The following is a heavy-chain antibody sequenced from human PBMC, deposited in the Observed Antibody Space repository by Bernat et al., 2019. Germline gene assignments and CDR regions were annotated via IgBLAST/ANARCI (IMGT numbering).Heavy chain of an antibody. V-gene: IGHV3-20*04. Sequence: EVQLVESGGGVVRPGGSLRLSCAASGFTFDDYGMSWVRQAPGKGLEWVSGINWNGGSTGDADSVKGRFTISRDNAKTSLYLQMNSLRAEDTALYYCARAPYYYGSGSFAWFDPWGQRTLVTVSS. CDR2: INWNGGST. D-gene: IGHD3-10*01. CDR3: ARAPYYYGSGSFAWFDP. J-gene: IGHJ5*02. CDR1: GFTFDDYG.